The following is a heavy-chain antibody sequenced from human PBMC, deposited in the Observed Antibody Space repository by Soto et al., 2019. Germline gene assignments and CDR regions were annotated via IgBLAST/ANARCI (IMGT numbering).Heavy chain of an antibody. CDR1: GYTFTSYG. D-gene: IGHD3-3*01. J-gene: IGHJ6*02. V-gene: IGHV1-18*01. CDR2: ISAYNGNI. CDR3: ASDPKIRFLENDDYYYGMDV. Sequence: QVQLVQSGAEVKKPGASVKVSCKASGYTFTSYGISWVRQAPGQGLEWMGWISAYNGNINYAQKLQGRVTMTTDTSTSTAYMELRSLRSDDTAVYYCASDPKIRFLENDDYYYGMDVWGQGTTVTVSS.